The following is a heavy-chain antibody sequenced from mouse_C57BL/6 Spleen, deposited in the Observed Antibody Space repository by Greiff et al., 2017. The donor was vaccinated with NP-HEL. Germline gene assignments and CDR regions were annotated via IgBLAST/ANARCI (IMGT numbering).Heavy chain of an antibody. J-gene: IGHJ2*01. CDR2: ISDGGSYT. CDR1: GFTFSDYG. V-gene: IGHV5-4*01. CDR3: ARDDRENFDY. Sequence: VQLKESGGGLVQPGGSLKLSCAASGFTFSDYGMAWVRQTPEKRLEWVATISDGGSYTYYPDNVKGRFTISRDNAKNNLYLQMSHLKSEDTAMYYCARDDRENFDYWGQGTTLTVSS. D-gene: IGHD3-2*01.